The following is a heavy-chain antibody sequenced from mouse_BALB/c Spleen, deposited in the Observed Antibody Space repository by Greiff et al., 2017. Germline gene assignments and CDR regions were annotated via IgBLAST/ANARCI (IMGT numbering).Heavy chain of an antibody. D-gene: IGHD1-1*01. CDR3: ARQDYGGYYAMDY. CDR1: GFTFSSYG. CDR2: ISSGGSYT. J-gene: IGHJ4*01. V-gene: IGHV5-6*01. Sequence: EVKLMESGGDLVKPGGSLKLSCAASGFTFSSYGMSWVRQTPDKRLEWVATISSGGSYTYYPDSVKGRFTISRDNAKNTLYLQMSSLKSEDTAMYYCARQDYGGYYAMDYWGQGTSVTVSS.